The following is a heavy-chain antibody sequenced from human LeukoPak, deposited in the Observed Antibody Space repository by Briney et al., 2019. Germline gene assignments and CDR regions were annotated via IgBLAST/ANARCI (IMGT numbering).Heavy chain of an antibody. CDR2: INPNSGDT. CDR1: GYTFTGYY. J-gene: IGHJ4*02. CDR3: ATQRGSYLWGTDFDY. Sequence: ASVKVSCKASGYTFTGYYMHWVRQAPGQGLAWIGSINPNSGDTKYAQKFQGRVTMTRDTSISTAYMELSRLTSDDTAVYYCATQRGSYLWGTDFDYWGQGTLVTVSS. D-gene: IGHD3-16*01. V-gene: IGHV1-2*02.